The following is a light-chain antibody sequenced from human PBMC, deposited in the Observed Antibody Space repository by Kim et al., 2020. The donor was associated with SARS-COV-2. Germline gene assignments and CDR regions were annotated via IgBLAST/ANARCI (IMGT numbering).Light chain of an antibody. CDR2: LNSDGSH. V-gene: IGLV4-69*01. J-gene: IGLJ2*01. CDR3: QTWGTGIPV. Sequence: ASVKHTCTLSSGNSSYAIAWHQQQPEKGPRYLMKLNSDGSHSKGDGIPDRFAGSSSGAERYLTISSLQSEDEADYYCQTWGTGIPVFGGGTQLTVL. CDR1: SGNSSYA.